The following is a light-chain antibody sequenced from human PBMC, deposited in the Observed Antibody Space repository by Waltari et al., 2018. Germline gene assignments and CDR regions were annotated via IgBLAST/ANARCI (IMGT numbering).Light chain of an antibody. J-gene: IGKJ4*01. CDR2: WAS. V-gene: IGKV4-1*01. CDR1: QSLLYSSNNRNY. CDR3: QQFFATPLT. Sequence: DIVMTQSPDSLAVSLGARATINCKSSQSLLYSSNNRNYLVWYQQKPGHPPKVVVNWASTRASGVPDRFGGSGSGTDFTLTISSLQAEDVAVYYCQQFFATPLTFGGGTKVEIK.